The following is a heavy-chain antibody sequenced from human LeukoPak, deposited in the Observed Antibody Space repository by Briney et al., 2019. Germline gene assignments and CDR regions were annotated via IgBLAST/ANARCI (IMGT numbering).Heavy chain of an antibody. Sequence: PGGSLRLSCAAPGFTFSNQIMHWVCQAPGKGLDWVSFIRFDGTNRHYVDSVKGRFTISRDNPNNMLYLQMNSLKFDDTAVYYCARDAYHSGDLDQWGEGTLVIVSS. D-gene: IGHD3/OR15-3a*01. CDR1: GFTFSNQI. V-gene: IGHV3-30*02. CDR2: IRFDGTNR. CDR3: ARDAYHSGDLDQ. J-gene: IGHJ4*02.